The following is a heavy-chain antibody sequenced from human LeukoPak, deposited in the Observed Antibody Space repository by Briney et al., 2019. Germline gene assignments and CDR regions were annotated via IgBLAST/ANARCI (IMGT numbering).Heavy chain of an antibody. CDR2: ISYDGSNK. V-gene: IGHV3-30-3*01. D-gene: IGHD3-10*01. CDR3: ARDNIGDFFDY. Sequence: GGSLRLSCAASGFTFSSYAMHWVRQAPGKGLEWVAVISYDGSNKYYADSVKGRFTISGDNSKNTLYLQMNSLRAEDTAVYYCARDNIGDFFDYWGQGTLVTVSS. CDR1: GFTFSSYA. J-gene: IGHJ4*02.